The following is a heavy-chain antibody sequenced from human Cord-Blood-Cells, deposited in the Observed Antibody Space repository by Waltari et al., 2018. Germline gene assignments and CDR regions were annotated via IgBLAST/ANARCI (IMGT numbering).Heavy chain of an antibody. CDR1: GGSFSGYY. CDR3: ASYSVNGVESG. D-gene: IGHD2-15*01. J-gene: IGHJ4*02. V-gene: IGHV4-34*01. Sequence: QVQLQQWGAGLLKPSETLSLTCAVYGGSFSGYYWSWIRQPPGKGLEWIGEINHSGSPNYNPSLKSRVTISVDTSKNQFSLKLSSVTAADTAVYYCASYSVNGVESGWGQGTLVTVSS. CDR2: INHSGSP.